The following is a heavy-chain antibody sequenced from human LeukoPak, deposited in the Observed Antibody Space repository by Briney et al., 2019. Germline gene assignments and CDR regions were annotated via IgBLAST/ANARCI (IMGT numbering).Heavy chain of an antibody. Sequence: PGGSLRLSCAASGFTFSSYSMNWVRQAPGKGLEWVSAISGSGGSTYYADSVKGRFTISRDNSKNTLYLQMNSLRAEDTAVYYCAKARYGDYVAPVGGPFDYWGQGTLVTVSS. D-gene: IGHD4-17*01. V-gene: IGHV3-23*01. CDR1: GFTFSSYS. CDR3: AKARYGDYVAPVGGPFDY. J-gene: IGHJ4*02. CDR2: ISGSGGST.